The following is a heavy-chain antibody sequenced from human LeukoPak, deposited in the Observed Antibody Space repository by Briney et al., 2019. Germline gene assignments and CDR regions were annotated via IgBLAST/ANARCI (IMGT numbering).Heavy chain of an antibody. CDR2: IRYDGSNK. D-gene: IGHD5-24*01. CDR1: GFTFSSYG. Sequence: GGSLRLSCAASGFTFSSYGMHWVRQAPGKGLEWVAFIRYDGSNKYYADSVKGRFTISRDNANNSLYLQMNSLRAEDTAVYYCARDLTPLIQLWPRSLDYNYGMDVWGQGTTVTVSS. CDR3: ARDLTPLIQLWPRSLDYNYGMDV. V-gene: IGHV3-30*02. J-gene: IGHJ6*02.